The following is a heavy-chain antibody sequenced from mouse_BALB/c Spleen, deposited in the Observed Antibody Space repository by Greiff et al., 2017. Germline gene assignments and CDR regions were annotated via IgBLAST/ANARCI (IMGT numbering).Heavy chain of an antibody. Sequence: VMLVESGPGLVAPSQSLSITCTVSGFSLTSYDISWIRQPPGKGLEWLGVIWTGGGTNYNSAFMSRLSISKDNSKSQVFLKMNSLQTDDTAIYYCVRGGGYYGPVGYWGQGTLVPVSA. CDR3: VRGGGYYGPVGY. V-gene: IGHV2-9-2*01. CDR1: GFSLTSYD. J-gene: IGHJ3*01. D-gene: IGHD1-1*02. CDR2: IWTGGGT.